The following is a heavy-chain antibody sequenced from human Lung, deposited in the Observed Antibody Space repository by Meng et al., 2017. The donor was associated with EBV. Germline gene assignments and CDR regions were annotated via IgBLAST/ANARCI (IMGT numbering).Heavy chain of an antibody. D-gene: IGHD1-1*01. J-gene: IGHJ4*02. CDR1: GFTFSSYA. CDR3: ARGTVFFDY. Sequence: QVQLVEAGGGVVQPGRSLRLSCAASGFTFSSYAMHWVRQAPGKGLEWVAVISYDGSNKYYADSVKGRFTISRDNSKNTLYLQMNSLRAEDTAVYYCARGTVFFDYWGQGTLVTVSS. V-gene: IGHV3-30-3*01. CDR2: ISYDGSNK.